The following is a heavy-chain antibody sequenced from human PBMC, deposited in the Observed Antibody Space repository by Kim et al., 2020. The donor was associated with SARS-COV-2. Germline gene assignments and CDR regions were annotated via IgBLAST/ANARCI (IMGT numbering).Heavy chain of an antibody. CDR3: ARVPSYYDFWSGYYPTGTDYFDY. J-gene: IGHJ4*02. CDR1: GYTFTGYY. Sequence: ASVKVSCKASGYTFTGYYMHWVRQAPGQGLEWMGWINPNSGGTNYAQKFQGRVTMTRDTSISTAYMELSRLRSDDTAVYYCARVPSYYDFWSGYYPTGTDYFDYWGQGTLVTVSS. D-gene: IGHD3-3*01. V-gene: IGHV1-2*02. CDR2: INPNSGGT.